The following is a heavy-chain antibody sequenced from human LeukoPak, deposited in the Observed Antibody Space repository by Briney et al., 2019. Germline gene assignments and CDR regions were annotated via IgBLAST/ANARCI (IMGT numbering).Heavy chain of an antibody. CDR2: FDPEDGET. CDR3: AISNYGSGSYYRIFDY. J-gene: IGHJ4*02. D-gene: IGHD3-10*01. Sequence: ASVKVSCKVSGYTLTELSMHWVRQAPGKGLEWMGGFDPEDGETIYAQKFQGRVTITEDTSTDTAYMELSSLRYEDTAVYYCAISNYGSGSYYRIFDYWGQGTLVTVSS. V-gene: IGHV1-24*01. CDR1: GYTLTELS.